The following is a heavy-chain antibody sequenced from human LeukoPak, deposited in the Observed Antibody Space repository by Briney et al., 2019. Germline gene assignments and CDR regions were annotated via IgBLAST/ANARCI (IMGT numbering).Heavy chain of an antibody. CDR1: GFSFSSYW. J-gene: IGHJ4*02. Sequence: PGESLKISCGASGFSFSSYWMHWVRQAPGKGLMWVSRVNNGGSSTTYADSVEGRFTISRDNARNTLYLQMNSLRAEDTAVYYCARSSYPYYFDYWGQGTLVTVSS. D-gene: IGHD6-19*01. V-gene: IGHV3-74*01. CDR2: VNNGGSST. CDR3: ARSSYPYYFDY.